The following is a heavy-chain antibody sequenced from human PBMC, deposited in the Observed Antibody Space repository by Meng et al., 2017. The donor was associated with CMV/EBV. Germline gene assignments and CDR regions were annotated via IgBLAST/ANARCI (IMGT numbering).Heavy chain of an antibody. Sequence: VLVVEVGAEVKKPGPKGKGSRKTSGGTVSSYAISWVRQSLGQGLEWMGGIIPIFGTANYAQKFQGRVTITAAESTSTAYMELSSLRSEDTAVYYCARNQPSRGWSHEDYWGQGTLVTVSS. CDR3: ARNQPSRGWSHEDY. D-gene: IGHD2-15*01. V-gene: IGHV1-69*01. CDR2: IIPIFGTA. CDR1: GGTVSSYA. J-gene: IGHJ4*02.